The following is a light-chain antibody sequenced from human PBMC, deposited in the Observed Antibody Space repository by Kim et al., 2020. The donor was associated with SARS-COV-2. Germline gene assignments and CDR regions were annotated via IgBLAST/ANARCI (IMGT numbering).Light chain of an antibody. Sequence: SASIGDRVTFACRASQNIKKDLNWYQQRPGKAPKLLIHAASSLQSGVPSRFSGGGSGTDFTLTITSLQPEDFAIYYCQQSYSTPYTFGQGTKLEI. V-gene: IGKV1-39*01. CDR1: QNIKKD. J-gene: IGKJ2*01. CDR2: AAS. CDR3: QQSYSTPYT.